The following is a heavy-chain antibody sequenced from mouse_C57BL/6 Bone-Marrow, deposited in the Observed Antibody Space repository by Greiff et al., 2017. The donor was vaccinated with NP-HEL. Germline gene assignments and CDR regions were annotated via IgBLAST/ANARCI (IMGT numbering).Heavy chain of an antibody. D-gene: IGHD1-1*01. CDR1: GFSLTSYG. J-gene: IGHJ4*01. V-gene: IGHV2-2*01. CDR2: IWSGGST. Sequence: VQLVESGPGLVQPSQSLSITCTVSGFSLTSYGVHWVRQSPGKGLEWLGVIWSGGSTDYNAAFISRLSISKDNSKSQVFFKMNSLQADDTAIYYCARRDYGSTYYAMDYWGQGTSVTVSS. CDR3: ARRDYGSTYYAMDY.